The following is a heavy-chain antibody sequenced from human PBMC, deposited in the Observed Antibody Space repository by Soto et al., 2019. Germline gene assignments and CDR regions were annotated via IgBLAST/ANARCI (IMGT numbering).Heavy chain of an antibody. CDR3: ARAGDSSSWYDYYGMDV. CDR1: GYTFTSYD. CDR2: MNPNSGNT. V-gene: IGHV1-8*01. Sequence: ASVKVSCKASGYTFTSYDINWVRQATGQGLEWMGWMNPNSGNTGYAQKFQGRVTMTRNTSISTAYMELSSLRSEDTAVYYCARAGDSSSWYDYYGMDVWGQGTTVTVSS. J-gene: IGHJ6*02. D-gene: IGHD6-13*01.